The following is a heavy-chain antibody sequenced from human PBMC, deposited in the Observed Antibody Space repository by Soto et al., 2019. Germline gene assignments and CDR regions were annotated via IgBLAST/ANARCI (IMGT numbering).Heavy chain of an antibody. Sequence: GGSLRLSCAASGFTFSNYAMNWVRQAPGKGLDWVSGISGRGSSTYYADSVKGRFTISRDNSQNTIYLQMNSLRAEDTAVYYCAREKYYYDKSGYYSSYLDSWGQGTPVTVSS. CDR1: GFTFSNYA. J-gene: IGHJ4*02. D-gene: IGHD3-22*01. CDR3: AREKYYYDKSGYYSSYLDS. V-gene: IGHV3-23*01. CDR2: ISGRGSST.